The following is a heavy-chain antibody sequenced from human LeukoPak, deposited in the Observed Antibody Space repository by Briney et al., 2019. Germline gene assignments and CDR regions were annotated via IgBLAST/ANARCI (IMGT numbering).Heavy chain of an antibody. CDR1: GFVFTGYG. Sequence: SVKVSCKASGFVFTGYGFTWVRQAPGQGVEGMGWMSANDGKIHYSERHQDRLTMTTDTVTSTAYMDLSGLRSDDTAVYYCARDTHEMATMAAANGMDVWGQGTTVTVSS. V-gene: IGHV1-18*01. CDR3: ARDTHEMATMAAANGMDV. J-gene: IGHJ6*02. CDR2: MSANDGKI. D-gene: IGHD5-24*01.